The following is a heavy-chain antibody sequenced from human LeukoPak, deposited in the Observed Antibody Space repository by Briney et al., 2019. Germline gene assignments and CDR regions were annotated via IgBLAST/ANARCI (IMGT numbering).Heavy chain of an antibody. D-gene: IGHD5-12*01. CDR2: IYTSGST. CDR3: ARGIVASHAFDI. V-gene: IGHV4-61*02. CDR1: GGSISSGSYY. J-gene: IGHJ3*02. Sequence: SETLSLTCTVSGGSISSGSYYWSWIRQPAGKGLEWIGRIYTSGSTNYNPSLKSRVTISVDTSKNQFSLKLSSVTAADTAVYYCARGIVASHAFDIRAKGQWSPSLQ.